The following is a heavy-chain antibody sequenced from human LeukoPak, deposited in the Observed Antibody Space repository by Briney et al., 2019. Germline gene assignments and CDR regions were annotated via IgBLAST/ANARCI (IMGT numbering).Heavy chain of an antibody. J-gene: IGHJ4*02. CDR1: AFTFSNYW. D-gene: IGHD2-15*01. CDR3: AKIGSCSGGSCYGRSLAFDY. V-gene: IGHV3-23*01. CDR2: ISGSGGST. Sequence: GGSLRLSCAASAFTFSNYWLSWVRQAPGKGLEWVSAISGSGGSTYYADSVKGRFTISRDNSKNTLYLQMNSLGAEDTAVYYCAKIGSCSGGSCYGRSLAFDYWGQGTLVTVSS.